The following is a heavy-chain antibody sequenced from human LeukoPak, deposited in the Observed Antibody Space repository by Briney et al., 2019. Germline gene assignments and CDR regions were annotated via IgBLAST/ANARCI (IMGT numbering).Heavy chain of an antibody. CDR3: TRDQTPYY. CDR2: IASETYGGTA. J-gene: IGHJ4*02. Sequence: GGSLRLSCATSGFSFSSYAMTWVRQAPGKGLEWVGFIASETYGGTAEYAASVKGRFTISRDDSKSIAYLQMNSLKTEDTAVYYCTRDQTPYYWGQGTLVTVSS. CDR1: GFSFSSYA. V-gene: IGHV3-49*04.